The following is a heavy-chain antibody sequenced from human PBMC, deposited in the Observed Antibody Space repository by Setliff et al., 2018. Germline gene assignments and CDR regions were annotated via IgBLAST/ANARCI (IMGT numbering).Heavy chain of an antibody. V-gene: IGHV4-38-2*01. CDR1: GYSISSGYY. D-gene: IGHD3-22*01. Sequence: PSETLSLTCALSGYSISSGYYWGWIRQAPGKGLEWIASTYRSGSTYYNPSLKSRVTISVDTSKNQFPLKLSSVTASDTAVYYCARQLCSSGYCYATTFDYWGQGTLVTVSS. CDR3: ARQLCSSGYCYATTFDY. CDR2: TYRSGST. J-gene: IGHJ4*02.